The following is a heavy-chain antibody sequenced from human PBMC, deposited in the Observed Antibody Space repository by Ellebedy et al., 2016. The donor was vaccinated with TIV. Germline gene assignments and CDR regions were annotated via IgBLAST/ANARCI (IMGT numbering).Heavy chain of an antibody. V-gene: IGHV4-30-2*02. CDR2: IYHSGST. CDR1: GGSISSGGYS. D-gene: IGHD5/OR15-5a*01. Sequence: SETLSLXXAVSGGSISSGGYSWSWIRQPPGKGLEWIGYIYHSGSTYYNPSLKSRVTISVDRSKNQFSLKLSSVTAADTAVYYCARSVDDWYFDLWGRGTLVTVSS. CDR3: ARSVDDWYFDL. J-gene: IGHJ2*01.